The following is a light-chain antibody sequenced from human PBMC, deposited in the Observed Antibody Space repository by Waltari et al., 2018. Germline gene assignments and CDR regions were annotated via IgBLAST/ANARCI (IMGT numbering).Light chain of an antibody. Sequence: DIQMTQSPSSLSASVGDRVTLTCRASQGIRNYLAWFQQKPGKAPTSLIYAASSLQSGVPEKFSGSGSGTDFTLTISSLQPEDFATYYCQQYNSYPWTFGQGTKVEIK. CDR3: QQYNSYPWT. CDR2: AAS. J-gene: IGKJ1*01. CDR1: QGIRNY. V-gene: IGKV1-16*02.